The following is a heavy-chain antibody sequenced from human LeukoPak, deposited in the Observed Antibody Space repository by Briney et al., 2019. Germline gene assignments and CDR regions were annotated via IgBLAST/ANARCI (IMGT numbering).Heavy chain of an antibody. CDR3: ARGGDFDWISYFDY. CDR1: GYTFTSYG. CDR2: ISAYNGNT. V-gene: IGHV1-18*01. J-gene: IGHJ4*02. D-gene: IGHD3-9*01. Sequence: GASVKVSCKASGYTFTSYGISWVRQAPGQGLEWMAWISAYNGNTNYAQKVQGRVTMTTDTSTSIVYMELRSLRSDDTAVYYCARGGDFDWISYFDYWGREPWSPSPQ.